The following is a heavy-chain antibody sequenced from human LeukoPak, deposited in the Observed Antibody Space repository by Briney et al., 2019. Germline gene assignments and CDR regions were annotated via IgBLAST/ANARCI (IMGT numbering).Heavy chain of an antibody. J-gene: IGHJ5*02. CDR3: AREVDYGDLMGWFDP. Sequence: GASVKVSCKASGYTFTSYGINWVRQAPGQGLEWMGWISTYNGNTNYAQKFQGRVTMTTDTSTSRAYMELRSLRSDDTAVYYCAREVDYGDLMGWFDPWGQGALVTVSS. V-gene: IGHV1-18*01. CDR2: ISTYNGNT. D-gene: IGHD4-17*01. CDR1: GYTFTSYG.